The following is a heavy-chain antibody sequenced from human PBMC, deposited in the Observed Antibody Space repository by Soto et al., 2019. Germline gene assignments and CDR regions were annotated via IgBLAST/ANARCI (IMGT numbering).Heavy chain of an antibody. J-gene: IGHJ4*02. D-gene: IGHD3-22*01. V-gene: IGHV3-21*01. Sequence: GGSLRLSCAASGFTLSRYRMNWVCQAPGKGLEWVSSISSSSSYIYYADSVKGRFTIFRDNAKNSLYLQMNSMRAEDTAVYYCATDLYYYDTSGLAYWGQGTLVTVSS. CDR1: GFTLSRYR. CDR3: ATDLYYYDTSGLAY. CDR2: ISSSSSYI.